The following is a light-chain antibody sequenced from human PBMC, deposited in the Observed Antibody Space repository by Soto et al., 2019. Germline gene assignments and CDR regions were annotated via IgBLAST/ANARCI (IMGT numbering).Light chain of an antibody. J-gene: IGKJ5*01. CDR2: AAS. Sequence: DIQLTQSPSFLSASVGDRVTITCRASQGISNYVLWYQQKPGKAPKLLIYAASTLQSGVASRFSGSGSGTEFTLQISGPQPEDFAIYYCQHLDSYPITFGQGTRLEIK. CDR1: QGISNY. CDR3: QHLDSYPIT. V-gene: IGKV1-9*01.